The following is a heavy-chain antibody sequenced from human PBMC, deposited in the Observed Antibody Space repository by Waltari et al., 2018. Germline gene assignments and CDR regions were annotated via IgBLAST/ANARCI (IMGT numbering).Heavy chain of an antibody. D-gene: IGHD4-17*01. CDR3: AHSPDYGDYVDWFDP. V-gene: IGHV2-5*01. CDR1: GFSLSTSGVG. CDR2: IYWNDDK. J-gene: IGHJ5*02. Sequence: QITLKESGPTLVKPTQTLTLTCTFSGFSLSTSGVGVGWIRQPPGKALEWLALIYWNDDKRYSPSLKSRLTITKDTSKNQVVLTMTNMDPVDTATHYCAHSPDYGDYVDWFDPWGQGTLVTVSS.